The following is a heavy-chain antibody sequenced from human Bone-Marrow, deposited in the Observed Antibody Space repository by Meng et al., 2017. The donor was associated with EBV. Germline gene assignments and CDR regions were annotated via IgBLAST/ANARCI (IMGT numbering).Heavy chain of an antibody. D-gene: IGHD2-2*01. Sequence: VHLTGLGPGLVEPSGNLVLTCADSCGSISSSNWWSWVRQPPGKGLEWIGEIYHSGSTNYNPSLKSRVTISVDKSKNQFSLKLSSVTAADTAVYYCARIRVPAALDYWGQGTLVTVSS. CDR1: CGSISSSNW. J-gene: IGHJ4*02. V-gene: IGHV4-4*02. CDR2: IYHSGST. CDR3: ARIRVPAALDY.